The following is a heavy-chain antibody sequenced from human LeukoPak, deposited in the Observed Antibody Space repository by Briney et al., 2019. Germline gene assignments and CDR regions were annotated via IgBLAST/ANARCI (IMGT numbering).Heavy chain of an antibody. D-gene: IGHD2/OR15-2a*01. CDR1: GFTFSSYW. J-gene: IGHJ4*02. CDR2: IKPDGTEK. Sequence: GDSLKISCGASGFTFSSYWMTWIRQAPGKGLEWVANIKPDGTEKYYVDSVKGRFTISRDNAKNSLYLQMNTLRAEDTAVYYCARDRTRILVWGQGTLVTVSS. V-gene: IGHV3-7*01. CDR3: ARDRTRILV.